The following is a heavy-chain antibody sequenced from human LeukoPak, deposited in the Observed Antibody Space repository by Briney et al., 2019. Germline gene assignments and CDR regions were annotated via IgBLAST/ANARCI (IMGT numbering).Heavy chain of an antibody. CDR2: ISWNSGAL. Sequence: SLRLSCAASGFALNNYALDLVRQAPGKGLELVSGISWNSGALGYADSVRGRFTISRDNGKNSLYLQMTSLRPEDTAFYYCEKGPTNSLSVEAWFDPWGQGTLVTVSS. J-gene: IGHJ5*02. CDR3: EKGPTNSLSVEAWFDP. CDR1: GFALNNYA. V-gene: IGHV3-9*01. D-gene: IGHD6-6*01.